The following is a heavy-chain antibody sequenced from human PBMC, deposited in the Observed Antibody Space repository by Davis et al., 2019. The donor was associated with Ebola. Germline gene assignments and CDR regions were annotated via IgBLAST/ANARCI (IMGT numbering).Heavy chain of an antibody. D-gene: IGHD6-13*01. V-gene: IGHV3-30-3*01. Sequence: GESLKISCAASGFTFSSYAMHWVRQAPGKGLEWVAVISYDGSNKYYAESVKGRFTISRDNSKNTLYLQMNSLRAEDTAVYYCARDHIAAAGLPLLDWGQGTLVTVSS. CDR2: ISYDGSNK. CDR1: GFTFSSYA. J-gene: IGHJ4*02. CDR3: ARDHIAAAGLPLLD.